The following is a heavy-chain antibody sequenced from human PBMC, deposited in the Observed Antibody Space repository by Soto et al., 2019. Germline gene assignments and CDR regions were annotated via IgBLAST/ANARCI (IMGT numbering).Heavy chain of an antibody. D-gene: IGHD2-21*01. CDR1: GFTFINSA. V-gene: IGHV3-23*01. Sequence: PGGALRLSCAASGFTFINSAMTWVRQAPAKGLEWVSTIRDSDSGGSTFYADSVKGRFIISRDDSKNTLYLPMSSLSADDPAMYYCAKVRVGIDVDFDYWGQGALVTVSS. CDR3: AKVRVGIDVDFDY. J-gene: IGHJ4*02. CDR2: IRDSDSGGST.